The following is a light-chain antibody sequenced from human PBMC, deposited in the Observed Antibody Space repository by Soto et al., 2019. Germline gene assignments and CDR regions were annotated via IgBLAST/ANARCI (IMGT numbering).Light chain of an antibody. CDR1: QDISSY. V-gene: IGKV1-9*01. J-gene: IGKJ4*01. Sequence: DIQLTQSPSFLSASVGDRVTITCRTSQDISSYLAWYQQKPGKAPQLLISAASTLQSGVPSRVSGSGSGTESTLTISSLQPEDFATYYCQQLKSYPLSFGGGTKVEI. CDR2: AAS. CDR3: QQLKSYPLS.